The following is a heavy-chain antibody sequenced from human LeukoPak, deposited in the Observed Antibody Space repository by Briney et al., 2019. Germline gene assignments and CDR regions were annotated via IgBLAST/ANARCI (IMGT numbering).Heavy chain of an antibody. Sequence: SETLSLTCTVSDYSISSSNFWGWIRPPPGKGLEWIAYIYYTGNIYYNPSLKSRVTMSIDTSKNQFSLKLTSVTAVDTAVYYCARTVADYAFDIWGQGTMVTVSS. V-gene: IGHV4-28*05. D-gene: IGHD6-19*01. CDR1: DYSISSSNF. CDR2: IYYTGNI. J-gene: IGHJ3*02. CDR3: ARTVADYAFDI.